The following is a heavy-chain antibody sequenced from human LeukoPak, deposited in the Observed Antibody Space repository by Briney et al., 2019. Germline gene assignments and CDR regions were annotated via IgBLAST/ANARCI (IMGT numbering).Heavy chain of an antibody. CDR3: AREDSVYSSGSYFVTIDY. CDR2: INPNSGGT. CDR1: GYIFTGYY. D-gene: IGHD1-26*01. J-gene: IGHJ4*02. V-gene: IGHV1-2*02. Sequence: PWASVKVSCKASGYIFTGYYMHWVRQAPGQGLEWMGWINPNSGGTNYAQKFQGRVTMTRDTSISTAYMELNSLRSDDTAVYFCAREDSVYSSGSYFVTIDYWGQGTLVIVSS.